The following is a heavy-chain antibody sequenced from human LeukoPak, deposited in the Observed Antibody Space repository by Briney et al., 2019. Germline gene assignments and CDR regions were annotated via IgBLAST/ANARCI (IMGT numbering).Heavy chain of an antibody. CDR1: GFTVSSND. D-gene: IGHD2/OR15-2a*01. CDR2: IYSGGST. Sequence: PGGSLRLSCAASGFTVSSNDMSWVRQAPGKGLEYISVIYSGGSTDYADSVKGRFTISRDNSKNTLYLQMNSLRAEDTAVYYCAKGPLSRFDPWGQGTLVTVSS. CDR3: AKGPLSRFDP. J-gene: IGHJ5*02. V-gene: IGHV3-53*01.